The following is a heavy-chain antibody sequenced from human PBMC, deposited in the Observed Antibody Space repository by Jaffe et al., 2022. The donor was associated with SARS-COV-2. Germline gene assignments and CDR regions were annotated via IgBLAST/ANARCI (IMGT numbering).Heavy chain of an antibody. CDR1: GFTFSSYA. Sequence: EVQLVESGGGLVQPGGSLRLSCAASGFTFSSYAMHWVRQAPGKGLEYVSAISSNGGSTYYANSVKGRFTISRDNSKNTLYLQMGSLRAEDMAVYYCARGGYCSGGSCSSPYYYYGMDVWGQGTTVTVSS. V-gene: IGHV3-64*01. J-gene: IGHJ6*02. CDR3: ARGGYCSGGSCSSPYYYYGMDV. CDR2: ISSNGGST. D-gene: IGHD2-15*01.